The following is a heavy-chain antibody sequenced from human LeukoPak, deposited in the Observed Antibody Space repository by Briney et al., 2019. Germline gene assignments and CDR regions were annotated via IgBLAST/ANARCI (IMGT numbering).Heavy chain of an antibody. Sequence: SETLSLTCTVSGGSISSSSYYWGWIRQPPGKGLEWIGSIYYSGSTYYNPSLKSRVTISVDTSKNQFSLKLSSVTAADTAVYYCARGLHYGDYEVPDYWGQGTLVTVSS. V-gene: IGHV4-39*07. CDR3: ARGLHYGDYEVPDY. J-gene: IGHJ4*02. CDR1: GGSISSSSYY. D-gene: IGHD4-17*01. CDR2: IYYSGST.